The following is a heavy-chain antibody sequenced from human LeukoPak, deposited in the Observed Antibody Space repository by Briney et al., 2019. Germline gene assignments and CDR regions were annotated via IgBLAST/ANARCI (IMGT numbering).Heavy chain of an antibody. CDR1: GFTFSSYA. D-gene: IGHD4-17*01. CDR3: AKEADYGEINY. J-gene: IGHJ4*02. Sequence: GGSLRLSCAASGFTFSSYAMHWVRQAPGKGLEWVAVISYDGSNKYYADSVKGRFTISGDNSKNTLYLQMNSLRAEDTAVYYCAKEADYGEINYWGQGTLVTVSS. CDR2: ISYDGSNK. V-gene: IGHV3-30-3*01.